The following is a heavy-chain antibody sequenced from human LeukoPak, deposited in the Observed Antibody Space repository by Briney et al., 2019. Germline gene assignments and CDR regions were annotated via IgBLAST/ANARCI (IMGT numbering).Heavy chain of an antibody. D-gene: IGHD5-12*01. Sequence: GASVKVSCKASGYTFTGYYMHWVRQAPGQGLEWMGWINPNSGGTNYAQKLQGRVTMTTDTSTSTAYMELRSLRSDDTAVYYCARAGYPPYYYYYYMDVWGKGTTVTVSS. J-gene: IGHJ6*03. CDR3: ARAGYPPYYYYYYMDV. CDR2: INPNSGGT. CDR1: GYTFTGYY. V-gene: IGHV1-2*02.